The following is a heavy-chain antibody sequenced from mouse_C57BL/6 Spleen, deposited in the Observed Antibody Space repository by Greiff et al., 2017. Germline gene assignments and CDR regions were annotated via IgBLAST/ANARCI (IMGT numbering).Heavy chain of an antibody. CDR3: ARTADGSYYAMDY. CDR1: GYTFTSYW. D-gene: IGHD2-3*01. J-gene: IGHJ4*01. Sequence: VQLQQPGAELVMPGASVKLSCKASGYTFTSYWMHWVKQRPGQGLEWIGEIDPSDSYTNYNQKFKGKSTLTVDKSSSTAYMQLSSLTSEDSAVYYCARTADGSYYAMDYWGQGTSVTVSS. CDR2: IDPSDSYT. V-gene: IGHV1-69*01.